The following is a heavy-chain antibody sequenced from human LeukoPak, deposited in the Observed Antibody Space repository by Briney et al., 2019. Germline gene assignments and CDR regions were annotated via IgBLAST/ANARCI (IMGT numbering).Heavy chain of an antibody. CDR2: IYPGDSDT. Sequence: GESLKISCKGSGYSFSNYWIGWVRQMPGKGLEWMGIIYPGDSDTRYSPSFQGQVTFSADKSINTAYLQWSSLKASDAAIFYCARVVNLSFDYWGQGTLVTASS. CDR1: GYSFSNYW. J-gene: IGHJ4*02. V-gene: IGHV5-51*01. D-gene: IGHD2-15*01. CDR3: ARVVNLSFDY.